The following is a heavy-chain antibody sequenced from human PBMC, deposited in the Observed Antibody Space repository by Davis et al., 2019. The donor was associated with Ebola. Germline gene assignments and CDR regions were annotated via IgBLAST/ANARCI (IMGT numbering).Heavy chain of an antibody. Sequence: PGGSLRLSCAASGFTFSNYDMSWVRHVPGKGLEWVSTFSASEGHTHYSDSVRGRFTISRDNSKNTLYLQMNSLRAEDTATYYCARDVAGRAGYWGQGTLVTVSS. CDR2: FSASEGHT. D-gene: IGHD1-14*01. J-gene: IGHJ4*02. V-gene: IGHV3-23*01. CDR1: GFTFSNYD. CDR3: ARDVAGRAGY.